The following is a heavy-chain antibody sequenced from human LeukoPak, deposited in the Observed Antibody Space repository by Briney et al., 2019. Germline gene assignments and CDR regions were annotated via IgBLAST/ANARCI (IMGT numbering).Heavy chain of an antibody. CDR2: IYYSGGT. D-gene: IGHD3-10*01. V-gene: IGHV4-59*01. Sequence: SETLSLTCTVSGGSISSYYWSWIRQPPGKGLEWIGYIYYSGGTNYNPSLKSRVTISVDTSKNQFSPKLSSVTAADTAVYYCARDNGFGELFAEPHAFDIWGQGTMVTVSS. CDR1: GGSISSYY. J-gene: IGHJ3*02. CDR3: ARDNGFGELFAEPHAFDI.